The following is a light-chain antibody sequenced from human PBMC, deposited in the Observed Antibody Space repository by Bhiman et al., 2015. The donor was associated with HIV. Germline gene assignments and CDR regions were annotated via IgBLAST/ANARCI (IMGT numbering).Light chain of an antibody. CDR2: ENN. CDR1: SSNIGNNY. Sequence: QSVLTQPPSVSAAPGQKVTIFCSGGSSNIGNNYVSWYQQLPGTAPKLLIYENNKRPSGIPDRFSGSKSGTSATLGITGLQTGDEADYYCGTWHSALSGGEVFGTGTKVTVL. CDR3: GTWHSALSGGEV. J-gene: IGLJ1*01. V-gene: IGLV1-51*02.